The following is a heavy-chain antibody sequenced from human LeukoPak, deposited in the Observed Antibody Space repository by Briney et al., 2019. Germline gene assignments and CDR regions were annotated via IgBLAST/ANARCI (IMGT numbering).Heavy chain of an antibody. Sequence: ASVKFSCKASGYTFTSYYMHWVRQPHGQGPEWMGIINPSGGRTSYAQKFQGRVTSIRDTSASTVYRELSSLRSEDTAVYYCARDLSRRGLYSSSSDYYYMDVWGKGTMVTVSS. J-gene: IGHJ6*03. D-gene: IGHD6-6*01. CDR3: ARDLSRRGLYSSSSDYYYMDV. V-gene: IGHV1-46*01. CDR2: INPSGGRT. CDR1: GYTFTSYY.